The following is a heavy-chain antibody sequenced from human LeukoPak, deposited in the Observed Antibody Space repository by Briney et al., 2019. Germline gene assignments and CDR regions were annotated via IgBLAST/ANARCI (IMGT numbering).Heavy chain of an antibody. J-gene: IGHJ5*02. Sequence: ASVKVSCKVSGYTLTELSMHWVRQAPGKGLEWMGGFDPEDGETIYAQKFQGRVTMTEDTSTDTAYMELSSLRSEDTAVYYCATGKYSGSYYWFDPWGQGTLVTVSS. CDR2: FDPEDGET. V-gene: IGHV1-24*01. CDR3: ATGKYSGSYYWFDP. D-gene: IGHD1-26*01. CDR1: GYTLTELS.